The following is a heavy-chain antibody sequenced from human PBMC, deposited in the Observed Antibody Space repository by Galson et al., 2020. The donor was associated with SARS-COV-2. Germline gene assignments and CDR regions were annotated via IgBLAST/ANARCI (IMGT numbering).Heavy chain of an antibody. J-gene: IGHJ3*01. CDR3: AREGCSGPACHSLTAFHV. CDR2: IYPENSET. CDR1: GYSFTTTW. V-gene: IGHV5-51*04. Sequence: GESLKISCQVSGYSFTTTWIGWVRQMPGKGLEWRGIIYPENSETRYGPSFQGHVTISVDKPISTAYLQWGSLRASDTAMYFCAREGCSGPACHSLTAFHVWGQGTMVSVSS. D-gene: IGHD2-15*01.